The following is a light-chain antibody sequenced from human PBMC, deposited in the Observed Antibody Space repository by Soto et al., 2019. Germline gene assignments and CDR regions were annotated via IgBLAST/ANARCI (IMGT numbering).Light chain of an antibody. CDR1: QDISNF. V-gene: IGKV1-33*01. CDR2: DAS. CDR3: QQYDNLPPGT. Sequence: DIQMTQSPSSLSASEGDRVTITCQASQDISNFLNWYQQKPGKAPKLLIYDASNLETGVPSRFSGSGSGTDFTFTISSLQPEDFATYYCQQYDNLPPGTFGQGTKVEIK. J-gene: IGKJ1*01.